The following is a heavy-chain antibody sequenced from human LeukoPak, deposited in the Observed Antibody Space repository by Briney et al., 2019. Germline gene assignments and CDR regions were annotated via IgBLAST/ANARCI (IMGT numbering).Heavy chain of an antibody. V-gene: IGHV3-7*03. J-gene: IGHJ4*02. CDR1: GFTFSSYW. D-gene: IGHD4-23*01. CDR2: INQDGSGE. Sequence: QAGGSLRLSCAASGFTFSSYWMSWVRQAPGKGLEWVANINQDGSGEYYVDSVKGRFTISRDDAKESLYLQMNGLRAEDTAVYFCVRDRGYSTFDYWGQGTLVTVSS. CDR3: VRDRGYSTFDY.